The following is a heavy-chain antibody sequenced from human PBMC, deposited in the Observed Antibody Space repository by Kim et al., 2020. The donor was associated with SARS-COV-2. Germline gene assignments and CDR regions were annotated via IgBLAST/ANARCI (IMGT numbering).Heavy chain of an antibody. Sequence: EYAASVKGRFTISRDDSKSIAYLQMNSLKTEDTAVYYCTSIKSYYYGMDVWGQGTTVTVSS. J-gene: IGHJ6*02. CDR3: TSIKSYYYGMDV. V-gene: IGHV3-49*02. D-gene: IGHD1-20*01.